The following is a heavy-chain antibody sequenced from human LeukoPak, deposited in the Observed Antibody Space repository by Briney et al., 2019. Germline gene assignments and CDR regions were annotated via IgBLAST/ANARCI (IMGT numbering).Heavy chain of an antibody. CDR2: IVVGSGNT. Sequence: SVKVSCKASGFTFTSSAMQWVRQARGQRLEWIGWIVVGSGNTNYAQKFQERVTITRDMSTSTAYMELSSLRSEDTAVYYSAAGASSGWYFDGDAFDIWGQGTMVTVSS. CDR1: GFTFTSSA. J-gene: IGHJ3*02. CDR3: AAGASSGWYFDGDAFDI. D-gene: IGHD6-19*01. V-gene: IGHV1-58*02.